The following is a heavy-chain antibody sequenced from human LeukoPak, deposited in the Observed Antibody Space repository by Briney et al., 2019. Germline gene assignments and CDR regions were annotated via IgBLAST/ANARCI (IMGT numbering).Heavy chain of an antibody. CDR1: GGTFSNYA. CDR3: ARVVGLTGYSSSWYSGYYYYMDV. J-gene: IGHJ6*03. CDR2: IIPIFGTA. Sequence: SVKVSCKASGGTFSNYAISWVRQAPGQGLEWMGGIIPIFGTANYAQKFQDRVTITADKSTSTAYMELSSLRSEDTAVYYCARVVGLTGYSSSWYSGYYYYMDVWGKGTTVTVSS. V-gene: IGHV1-69*06. D-gene: IGHD6-13*01.